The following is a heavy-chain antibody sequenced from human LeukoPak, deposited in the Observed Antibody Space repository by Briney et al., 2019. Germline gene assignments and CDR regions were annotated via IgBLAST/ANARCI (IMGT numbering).Heavy chain of an antibody. CDR3: ARLTSVTLPFDF. CDR1: GYSFSNYW. D-gene: IGHD4-17*01. Sequence: PGESLRISCKGSGYSFSNYWIGWVRQMPGKGLEWMGNIYPSGSEPRYSPSFQGQVTISVDKSTTTAYLQWSRLKASDTAMYYCARLTSVTLPFDFWGQGTLVTVSS. CDR2: IYPSGSEP. V-gene: IGHV5-51*01. J-gene: IGHJ4*02.